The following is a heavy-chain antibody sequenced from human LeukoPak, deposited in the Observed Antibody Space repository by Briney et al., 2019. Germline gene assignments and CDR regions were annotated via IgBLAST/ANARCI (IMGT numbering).Heavy chain of an antibody. CDR3: TTGHCPGASCP. J-gene: IGHJ5*02. D-gene: IGHD2-15*01. CDR1: GFTFSSAS. V-gene: IGHV3-15*01. Sequence: GGSLRLSCAASGFTFSSASMSWVRQAPGKGLEWVGRIKSKTDGGTTDYLAPVKGRFTISRDDSKSTLYLQMNSLKTEDTAVYYCTTGHCPGASCPWGQGTLVTVSS. CDR2: IKSKTDGGTT.